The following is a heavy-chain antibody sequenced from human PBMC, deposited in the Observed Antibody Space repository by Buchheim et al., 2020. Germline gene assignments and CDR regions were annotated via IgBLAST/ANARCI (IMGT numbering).Heavy chain of an antibody. CDR3: ARNSGIAAANWFDP. CDR2: IYYSGST. V-gene: IGHV4-39*01. J-gene: IGHJ5*02. CDR1: GGSISSSSYY. Sequence: QLQLQESGPGLVKPSETLSLTCTVSGGSISSSSYYWGWLRPPPGKGLEWIGRIYYSGSTYYNPSLKSRVTISVDTSKNQFSLKLSSVTAADTAVYYCARNSGIAAANWFDPWGQGTL. D-gene: IGHD6-13*01.